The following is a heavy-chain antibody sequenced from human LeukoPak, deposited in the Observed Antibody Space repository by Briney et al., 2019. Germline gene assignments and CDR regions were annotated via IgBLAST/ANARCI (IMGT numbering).Heavy chain of an antibody. Sequence: SVKVSCKASGGTFISYAISWVRQAPGQGLEWMGRIIPILGIANYAQKFQGRVTITADKSTSTAYMELSSLRSEDTAVYYCARERRDGYNYEGYFDYWGQGTLVTVSS. D-gene: IGHD5-24*01. CDR1: GGTFISYA. J-gene: IGHJ4*02. V-gene: IGHV1-69*04. CDR3: ARERRDGYNYEGYFDY. CDR2: IIPILGIA.